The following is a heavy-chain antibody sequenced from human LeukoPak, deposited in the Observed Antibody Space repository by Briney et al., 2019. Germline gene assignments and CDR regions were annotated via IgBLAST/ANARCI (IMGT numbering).Heavy chain of an antibody. D-gene: IGHD2-2*01. J-gene: IGHJ4*02. CDR2: IYYSGST. V-gene: IGHV4-39*01. CDR3: ARQQLQGVLDY. CDR1: GGSISSSSYY. Sequence: SETLSLTCTVSGGSISSSSYYWGWIRQPPRKGLEWIGSIYYSGSTYYNPSLKSRVTISVDTSKNQFSLKLSSVTAADTAVYYCARQQLQGVLDYWGQGTLVTVSS.